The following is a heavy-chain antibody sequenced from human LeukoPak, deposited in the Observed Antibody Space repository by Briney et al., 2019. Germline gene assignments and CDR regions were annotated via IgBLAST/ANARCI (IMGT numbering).Heavy chain of an antibody. CDR2: IKQDGSET. V-gene: IGHV3-7*01. Sequence: GGSLRLSCAASGFTFINYWMGWVRQAPGKGLEWVANIKQDGSETYYVDSVKGRFTISRDNAKNSLYLQMNSLRAEDTAVYYCARWGYTNGWYYFENWGQGTLVTVSS. CDR1: GFTFINYW. J-gene: IGHJ4*02. D-gene: IGHD6-19*01. CDR3: ARWGYTNGWYYFEN.